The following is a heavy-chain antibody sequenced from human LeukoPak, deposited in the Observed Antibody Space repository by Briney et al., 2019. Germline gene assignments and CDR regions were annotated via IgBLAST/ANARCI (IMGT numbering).Heavy chain of an antibody. D-gene: IGHD2-2*01. V-gene: IGHV4-39*01. J-gene: IGHJ6*03. Sequence: PSETLSLTCTVSGGSISSSSYYWGWIRQPPGKGLEWIGSIYYSGSTYYNPSLKSRVTISVDTSKNQFSLKQSSVTAADTAVYYCARRVPAAGSYYYYYYMDVWGKGTTVTVSS. CDR2: IYYSGST. CDR3: ARRVPAAGSYYYYYYMDV. CDR1: GGSISSSSYY.